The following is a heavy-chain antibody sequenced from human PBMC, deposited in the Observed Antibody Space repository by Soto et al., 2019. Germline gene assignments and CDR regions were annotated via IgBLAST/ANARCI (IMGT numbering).Heavy chain of an antibody. V-gene: IGHV3-30*18. D-gene: IGHD2-21*02. CDR1: GFTFSSYG. Sequence: QVQLVESGGGVVQPGRSLRLSCAASGFTFSSYGMHWVRQAPGKGLEWVAVISYDGSNKYYADSVKGRFTISRDNSKNTLYLQMNSLRAEDTAVYYCAKDPNPYCGGDCYQFDYRGQGTLVTVSS. CDR2: ISYDGSNK. CDR3: AKDPNPYCGGDCYQFDY. J-gene: IGHJ4*02.